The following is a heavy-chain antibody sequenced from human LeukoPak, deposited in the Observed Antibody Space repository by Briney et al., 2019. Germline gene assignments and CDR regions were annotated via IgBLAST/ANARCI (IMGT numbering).Heavy chain of an antibody. CDR2: LYSGDST. CDR3: ARNRIDAFDI. J-gene: IGHJ3*02. Sequence: GGSLRLSCAASTFTVSSNCMTWVRQAPGKGLEWVSDLYSGDSTNYADSVKGRFTISRDNSKNTVHLQMNRLRAEDTAVYYCARNRIDAFDIWGQGTMVTVSS. CDR1: TFTVSSNC. D-gene: IGHD2-15*01. V-gene: IGHV3-66*01.